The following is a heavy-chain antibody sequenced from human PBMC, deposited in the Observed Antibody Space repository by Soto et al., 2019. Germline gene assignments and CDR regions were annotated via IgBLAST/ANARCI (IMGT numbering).Heavy chain of an antibody. Sequence: EVQLLESGGGLVQPGGSLRISCAASGFDFSNYGMSWVRQAPGKGLEWVSAISGTAHASYYPASVKGRFTISRDNSTNTLYLHMTSLSVEATAVYFCVKDAPQPFSDWGQGTLVTVSS. J-gene: IGHJ4*02. CDR3: VKDAPQPFSD. V-gene: IGHV3-23*01. CDR1: GFDFSNYG. CDR2: ISGTAHAS. D-gene: IGHD3-3*02.